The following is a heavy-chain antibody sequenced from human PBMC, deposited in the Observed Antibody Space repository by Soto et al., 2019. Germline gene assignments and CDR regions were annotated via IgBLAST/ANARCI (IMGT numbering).Heavy chain of an antibody. Sequence: PSETLSLTCTVSGGSISSGGYYWSWIRQHPGKGLEWIGYIYYSGSTYYNPSLKSRVTISVDTSKNQFSLKLSSVTAADTAVYYCARGYCDSSGYKTGGSWFDPWGQGTLVTVSS. CDR2: IYYSGST. CDR1: GGSISSGGYY. CDR3: ARGYCDSSGYKTGGSWFDP. D-gene: IGHD3-22*01. V-gene: IGHV4-31*03. J-gene: IGHJ5*02.